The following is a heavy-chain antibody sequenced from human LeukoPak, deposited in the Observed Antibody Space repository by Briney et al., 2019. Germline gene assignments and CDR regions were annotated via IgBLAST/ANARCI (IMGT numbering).Heavy chain of an antibody. CDR2: IDPSDSYS. Sequence: GESLKISCKGSGYSFTSYWIGWVRQMPGKGLEWMGRIDPSDSYSDYSPSFQGHVTISVDKSISTAYLQWSSLKASDTAMYYCARHRGFSGYDFDYWGPGTLVTVSS. J-gene: IGHJ4*02. CDR1: GYSFTSYW. D-gene: IGHD5-12*01. CDR3: ARHRGFSGYDFDY. V-gene: IGHV5-10-1*01.